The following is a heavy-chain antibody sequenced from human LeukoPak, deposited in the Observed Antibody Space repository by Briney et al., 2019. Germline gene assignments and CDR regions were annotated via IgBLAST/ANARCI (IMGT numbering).Heavy chain of an antibody. V-gene: IGHV3-23*01. CDR2: ISGSGGST. Sequence: GGTLRLSCAASGFTFSSYGMSWVRQAPGKGLEWVSAISGSGGSTYYTDSVKGRFTISRDNSKNTLYLQMNSLRAEDTAVYYCAKDGGGSYSYFDYWGQGTLVTVSS. J-gene: IGHJ4*02. D-gene: IGHD1-26*01. CDR1: GFTFSSYG. CDR3: AKDGGGSYSYFDY.